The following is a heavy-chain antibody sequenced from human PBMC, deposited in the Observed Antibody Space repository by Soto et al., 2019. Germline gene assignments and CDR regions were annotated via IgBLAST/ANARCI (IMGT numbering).Heavy chain of an antibody. D-gene: IGHD3-10*01. Sequence: QVQLVQSGAAVKKPGASVKVSCKASGYTFTSYDINWVRQATGQGLDWMGWMNPNSGNTGYAQKFQGRVTMTRNTSIITAYMELSSLRSEDTAVYYCARGSRSPDKYYFDYWGQGTLVTVSS. V-gene: IGHV1-8*01. CDR3: ARGSRSPDKYYFDY. J-gene: IGHJ4*02. CDR2: MNPNSGNT. CDR1: GYTFTSYD.